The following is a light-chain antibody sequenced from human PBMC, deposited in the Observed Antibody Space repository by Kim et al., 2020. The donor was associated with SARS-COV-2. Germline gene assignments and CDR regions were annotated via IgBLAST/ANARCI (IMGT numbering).Light chain of an antibody. CDR1: QSVNTN. J-gene: IGKJ1*01. CDR2: GAS. V-gene: IGKV3-15*01. Sequence: EIVMTQSPATLSVSPGERATLSCRASQSVNTNLAWYQQKPGQSPRLLMYGASTRATGIPARFSGNGSGTEFTLTINSLQSDDFAVYYCQHYNNWWTFGQGTKVDIK. CDR3: QHYNNWWT.